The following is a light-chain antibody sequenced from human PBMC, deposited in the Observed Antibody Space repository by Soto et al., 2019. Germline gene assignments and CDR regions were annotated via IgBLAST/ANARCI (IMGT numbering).Light chain of an antibody. CDR1: QSVTSNY. CDR3: QQYGSSPSIT. CDR2: GAS. V-gene: IGKV3-20*01. Sequence: EIVLTQSPGTLSLSPGEGATLSCRASQSVTSNYLAWYQQKPGQAPRLLIFGASSRATGIPDRFSGSGSGTDFALTISRLEPEDFAVYYCQQYGSSPSITFGQGTRLEIK. J-gene: IGKJ5*01.